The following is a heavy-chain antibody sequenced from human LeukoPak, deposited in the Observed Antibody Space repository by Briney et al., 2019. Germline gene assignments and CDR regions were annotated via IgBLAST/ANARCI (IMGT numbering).Heavy chain of an antibody. J-gene: IGHJ4*02. V-gene: IGHV6-1*01. D-gene: IGHD6-13*01. Sequence: SQTLSLTCAISGDSVSSNSATWNWIRQSPSRGLEWLGRTYYRSKWYNDYAVSVKNRISINPDTSKNQFSLHLNSVTPEDTAVYYCASDRGVGAAVYFDYWGQGTLVTVSS. CDR3: ASDRGVGAAVYFDY. CDR1: GDSVSSNSAT. CDR2: TYYRSKWYN.